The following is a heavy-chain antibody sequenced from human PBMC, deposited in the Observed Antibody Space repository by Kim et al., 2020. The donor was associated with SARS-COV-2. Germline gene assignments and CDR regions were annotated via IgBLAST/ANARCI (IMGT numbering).Heavy chain of an antibody. Sequence: GGSLRLSCAASGFTFSSYAMSWVRQAPGKGLEWVSAISGSGGSTYYADSVKGRFTISRDNSKNTLYLQMNSLRAEDTAVYYCAKEVRYYYGSGSYYNVDYWGQGTLVTVSS. V-gene: IGHV3-23*01. CDR1: GFTFSSYA. CDR3: AKEVRYYYGSGSYYNVDY. J-gene: IGHJ4*02. D-gene: IGHD3-10*01. CDR2: ISGSGGST.